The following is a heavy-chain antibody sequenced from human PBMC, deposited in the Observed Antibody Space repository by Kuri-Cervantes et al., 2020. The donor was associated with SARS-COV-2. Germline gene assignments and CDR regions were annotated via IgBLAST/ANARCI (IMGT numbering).Heavy chain of an antibody. CDR2: IFHTGSN. D-gene: IGHD6-13*01. V-gene: IGHV4-61*01. CDR3: ARGRTSSS. CDR1: GASMSDPMSHYY. Sequence: SETLSLTCTVSGASMSDPMSHYYWNWIRLTPGKGLEWIGYIFHTGSNSQNPSLKSRVTISLDTSKNQFSLSLNSVTPADTAVYYCARGRTSSSWGQGTLVTVSS. J-gene: IGHJ4*02.